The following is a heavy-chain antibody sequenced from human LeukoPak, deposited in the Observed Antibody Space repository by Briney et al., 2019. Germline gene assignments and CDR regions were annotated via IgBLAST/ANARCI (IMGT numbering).Heavy chain of an antibody. CDR3: AREPYGASPRFDY. J-gene: IGHJ4*02. Sequence: PSETLSFTCAVYGGSFSGYYWSWIRQPPGKGLEWIGEINHSGSTNYNPSLKSRVTISVDTSKNQFSLKLTSVTAADTAVYYCAREPYGASPRFDYWGQETLVTVSS. CDR2: INHSGST. V-gene: IGHV4-34*01. D-gene: IGHD4-17*01. CDR1: GGSFSGYY.